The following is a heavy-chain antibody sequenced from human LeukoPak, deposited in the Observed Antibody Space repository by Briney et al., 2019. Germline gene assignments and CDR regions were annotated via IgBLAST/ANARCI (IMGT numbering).Heavy chain of an antibody. CDR2: INHSGST. V-gene: IGHV4-34*01. J-gene: IGHJ4*02. CDR1: DFSITNAYY. CDR3: ARHDYGGNRGYFDY. Sequence: PSETLSLTCSVSDFSITNAYYWSWIRQPPGKGLEWIGEINHSGSTNYNPSLKSRVTISVDTSKNQFSLKLSSVTAADTAVYYCARHDYGGNRGYFDYWGQGTLVTVSS. D-gene: IGHD4-23*01.